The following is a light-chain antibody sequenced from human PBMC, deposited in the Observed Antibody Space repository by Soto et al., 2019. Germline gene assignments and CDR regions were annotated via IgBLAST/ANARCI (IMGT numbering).Light chain of an antibody. CDR2: GAS. CDR3: QQYGYSPIT. Sequence: EIVMTQSPATLSVSPGERATLSCRASQSIRTNLAWYQQKPGQAPRLLIFGASTRAIAIPARFSGSGSGTEFTLTISSLQSEDFAVYYCQQYGYSPITFGQGTRLEIK. V-gene: IGKV3-15*01. J-gene: IGKJ5*01. CDR1: QSIRTN.